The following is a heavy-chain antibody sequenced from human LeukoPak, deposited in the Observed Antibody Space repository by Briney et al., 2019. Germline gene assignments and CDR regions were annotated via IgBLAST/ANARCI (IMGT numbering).Heavy chain of an antibody. Sequence: ASVKVSCKASGYTFTSYDINWVRQATGQGLEWMGWMNPDNSNTGYAQKFQGRVSMTRSTSTGTAYMELSSLRSEDTAVYYCARGVETHDYWGQGTLVTVSS. CDR1: GYTFTSYD. D-gene: IGHD5-24*01. CDR2: MNPDNSNT. V-gene: IGHV1-8*01. CDR3: ARGVETHDY. J-gene: IGHJ4*02.